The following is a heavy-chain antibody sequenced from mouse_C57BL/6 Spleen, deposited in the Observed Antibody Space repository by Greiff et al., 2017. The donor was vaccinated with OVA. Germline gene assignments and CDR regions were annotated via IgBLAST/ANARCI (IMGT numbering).Heavy chain of an antibody. V-gene: IGHV5-17*01. CDR1: GFTFSDYG. CDR2: ISSGSSTI. CDR3: ARKNWDESYFDY. J-gene: IGHJ2*01. Sequence: EVKLEESGGGLVKPGGSLKLSCAASGFTFSDYGMHWVRQAPEKGLEWVAYISSGSSTIYYADTVKGRFTISRDNAKNTLFLQMTSLRSEDTAMYYCARKNWDESYFDYWGQGTTLTVSS. D-gene: IGHD4-1*01.